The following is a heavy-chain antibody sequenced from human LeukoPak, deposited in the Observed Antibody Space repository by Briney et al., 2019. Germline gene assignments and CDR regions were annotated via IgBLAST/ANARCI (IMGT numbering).Heavy chain of an antibody. CDR2: IWYDGSNK. Sequence: PGGSLRLSCAASGFTFSSYGMHSVRQAPGKGLEWVAVIWYDGSNKYYADSVKGRFTISRDNSKNTLYLQMNSLRAEDTAVYYCAKDRRHRYYYDSSGYYCFDYWGQGTLVTVSS. CDR1: GFTFSSYG. D-gene: IGHD3-22*01. J-gene: IGHJ4*02. V-gene: IGHV3-30*02. CDR3: AKDRRHRYYYDSSGYYCFDY.